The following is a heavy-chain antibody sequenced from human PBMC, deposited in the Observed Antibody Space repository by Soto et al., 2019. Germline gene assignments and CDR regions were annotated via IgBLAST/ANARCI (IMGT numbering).Heavy chain of an antibody. V-gene: IGHV3-66*01. D-gene: IGHD2-15*01. CDR3: ARDGSRGYCSGGSRYLSPFDI. Sequence: GGSLRLSCAASGFTVSSNYMSWVRQAPGKGLEWVSVIYSGGSTYYADSVKGRFTISRDNSKNTLYLQMNSLRAEDTAVYYCARDGSRGYCSGGSRYLSPFDIWGQGTMVTVSS. CDR2: IYSGGST. CDR1: GFTVSSNY. J-gene: IGHJ3*02.